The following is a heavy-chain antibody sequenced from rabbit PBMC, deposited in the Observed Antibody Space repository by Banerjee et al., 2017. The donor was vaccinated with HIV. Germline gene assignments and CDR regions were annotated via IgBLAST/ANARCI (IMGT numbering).Heavy chain of an antibody. CDR1: GFSLSIYE. J-gene: IGHJ4*01. D-gene: IGHD1-1*01. V-gene: IGHV1S40*01. CDR2: IVAGSDDIT. CDR3: ARAGGFENYFNL. Sequence: QSLEESGGDLVKPGASLTLTCTASGFSLSIYEMCWVRQAPGKGLEWIGCIVAGSDDITYYASWAKGRFTISKTSSTTVTLQMTGLTAADTATFFCARAGGFENYFNLWGPGTLVTVS.